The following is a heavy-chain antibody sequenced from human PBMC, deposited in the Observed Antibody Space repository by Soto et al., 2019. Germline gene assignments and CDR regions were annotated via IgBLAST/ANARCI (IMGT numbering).Heavy chain of an antibody. CDR3: AKLRSITGTIYYYYMDV. V-gene: IGHV3-30*18. D-gene: IGHD1-20*01. CDR2: ISYDGSNK. Sequence: GGSLRLSCAASGFTFSSYGMHWVRQAPGKGLEWVAVISYDGSNKYYADSVKGRFTISRDNSKNTLYLQMNSLRAEDTAVYYCAKLRSITGTIYYYYMDVWGKGTTVTVSS. J-gene: IGHJ6*03. CDR1: GFTFSSYG.